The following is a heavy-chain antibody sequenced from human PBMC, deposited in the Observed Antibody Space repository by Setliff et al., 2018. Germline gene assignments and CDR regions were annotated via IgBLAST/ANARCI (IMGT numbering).Heavy chain of an antibody. CDR2: IYYSGST. D-gene: IGHD1-26*01. CDR1: GGSFSGYY. J-gene: IGHJ3*02. CDR3: ARDRRIVGARHALDI. V-gene: IGHV4-31*11. Sequence: SETLSLTCAVYGGSFSGYYWSWIRQHPGKGLEWIGYIYYSGSTYYNPSLKSRVTISVDTSKNQFSLKLSSVTAADTAVYYCARDRRIVGARHALDIWGQGTMVTVSS.